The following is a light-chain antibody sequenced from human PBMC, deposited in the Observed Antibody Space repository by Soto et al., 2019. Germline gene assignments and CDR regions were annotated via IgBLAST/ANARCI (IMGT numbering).Light chain of an antibody. CDR2: DAS. J-gene: IGKJ3*01. Sequence: EIVLTQSPATLSLSPGDRATLSCRASQSIDVYLDWHQQRPGQSPRLLIFDASTRATGVPDRFSGSGSGTDFNLTISSLEPEDFAVYYCQQRGNWPLTFGPGTKV. CDR3: QQRGNWPLT. V-gene: IGKV3-11*01. CDR1: QSIDVY.